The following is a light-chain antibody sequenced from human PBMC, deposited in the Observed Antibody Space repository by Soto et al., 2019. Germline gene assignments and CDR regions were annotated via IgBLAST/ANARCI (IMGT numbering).Light chain of an antibody. V-gene: IGLV1-51*01. CDR2: DNY. Sequence: QSVLTQPPSVSAAPGQKVTIFCSGSSSNIGNYFVSWYQQLPGTAPKLLIYDNYKRPSGIPDRFSGSKSGTSATLGITGLQTGDEADYYCSSYTTSSTRVFGGGTKVTVL. CDR1: SSNIGNYF. CDR3: SSYTTSSTRV. J-gene: IGLJ3*02.